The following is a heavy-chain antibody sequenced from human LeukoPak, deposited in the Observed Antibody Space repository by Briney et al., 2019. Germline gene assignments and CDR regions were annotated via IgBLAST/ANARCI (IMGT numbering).Heavy chain of an antibody. CDR1: GFTFDDYG. CDR3: AMSGAYCGGDCYFPFDY. D-gene: IGHD2-21*02. Sequence: GGSLRLSCAASGFTFDDYGMSWVRQAPGKGLEWVSGINWNGGSTGYADSVKGRFTISRDNAKNSLYLQMNSLRAEDTALYYCAMSGAYCGGDCYFPFDYWGQGTLVTVSS. V-gene: IGHV3-20*04. CDR2: INWNGGST. J-gene: IGHJ4*02.